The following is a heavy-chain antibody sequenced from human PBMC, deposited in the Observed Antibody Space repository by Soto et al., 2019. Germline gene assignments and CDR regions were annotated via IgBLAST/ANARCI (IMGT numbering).Heavy chain of an antibody. CDR3: ARVSILYSGSFYYSYGMDV. V-gene: IGHV1-69*06. J-gene: IGHJ6*02. Sequence: SVKVSCKASGGTFSSYAISWVRQAPGQGLEWMGGIIPIFGTANYAQKFQGRVTITADKSTSTAYMELSSLRSEDTAVYYCARVSILYSGSFYYSYGMDVWGQGTTVTVSS. CDR2: IIPIFGTA. CDR1: GGTFSSYA. D-gene: IGHD1-26*01.